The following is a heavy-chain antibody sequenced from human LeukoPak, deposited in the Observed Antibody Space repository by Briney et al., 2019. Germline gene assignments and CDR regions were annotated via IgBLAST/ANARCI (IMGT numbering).Heavy chain of an antibody. Sequence: ASVTVSCKASGGPLSSYAINWVRQAPGQGIEGMGGIITVYGTTNFAKRFLVRLTITAGKSTITVYMELNILSSTDTALYFCARGGPHGSGSLLGFYFWGQGTLVTGSS. D-gene: IGHD3-10*01. V-gene: IGHV1-69*06. CDR1: GGPLSSYA. CDR3: ARGGPHGSGSLLGFYF. CDR2: IITVYGTT. J-gene: IGHJ4*02.